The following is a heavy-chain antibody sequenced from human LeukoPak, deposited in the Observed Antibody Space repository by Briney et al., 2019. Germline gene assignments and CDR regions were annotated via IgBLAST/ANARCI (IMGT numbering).Heavy chain of an antibody. CDR3: ARGGQQLANFDY. D-gene: IGHD6-13*01. J-gene: IGHJ4*02. CDR2: IWYDGSNK. V-gene: IGHV3-33*01. CDR1: GFTFSSYG. Sequence: GGSLRLSCAASGFTFSSYGMHWVRQAPGKGLEWVAVIWYDGSNKYYADSVKGRFTISRHNSKNTLYLQMNSLRAEDTAVYYCARGGQQLANFDYWGQGTLVTVSS.